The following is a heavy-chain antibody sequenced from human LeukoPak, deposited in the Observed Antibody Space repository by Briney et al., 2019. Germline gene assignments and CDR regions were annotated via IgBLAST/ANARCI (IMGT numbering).Heavy chain of an antibody. J-gene: IGHJ5*02. CDR3: ARVPSYYESSDNWFDP. D-gene: IGHD3-22*01. Sequence: ASVKVSCKASGGTFSSYAISWVRQAPGQGLEWMGRIIPIFGIANYAQKFQGRVTITADKSTSTAYMELSSLRSEDTAVYYCARVPSYYESSDNWFDPWGQGTLVTVSS. CDR1: GGTFSSYA. V-gene: IGHV1-69*04. CDR2: IIPIFGIA.